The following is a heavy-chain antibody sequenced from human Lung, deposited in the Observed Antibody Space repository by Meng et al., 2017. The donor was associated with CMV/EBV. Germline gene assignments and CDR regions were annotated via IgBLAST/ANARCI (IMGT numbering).Heavy chain of an antibody. CDR2: ISYDGSNK. J-gene: IGHJ6*02. Sequence: SCAASGFTFSSYAMNWVRQAPGKGLEWVAVISYDGSNKYYADSVKGRFTISRDNSKNTLYLQMNSLRAEDTAVYYCARDPSRGKWVYSYYGMAVWXQGPTVTVSS. CDR1: GFTFSSYA. D-gene: IGHD1-26*01. CDR3: ARDPSRGKWVYSYYGMAV. V-gene: IGHV3-30*04.